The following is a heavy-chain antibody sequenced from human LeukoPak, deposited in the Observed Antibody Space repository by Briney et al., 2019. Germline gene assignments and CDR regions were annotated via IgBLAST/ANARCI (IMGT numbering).Heavy chain of an antibody. Sequence: PGGSLRLSCAASGFTFDDYGMSWVRQAPGKGLEWVSGINWNGGSTGYADSVKGRFTISRDNAKNSPYLQMNSLRAEDTALYYCARANTMIVVADRHDAFDVWGQGTMVTVSS. V-gene: IGHV3-20*04. D-gene: IGHD3-22*01. CDR2: INWNGGST. CDR3: ARANTMIVVADRHDAFDV. J-gene: IGHJ3*01. CDR1: GFTFDDYG.